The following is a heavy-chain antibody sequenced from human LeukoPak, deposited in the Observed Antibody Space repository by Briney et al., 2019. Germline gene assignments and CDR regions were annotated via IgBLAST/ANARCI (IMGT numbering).Heavy chain of an antibody. V-gene: IGHV4-30-4*01. D-gene: IGHD3-22*01. CDR2: MYYSGST. CDR1: GGSISSGDYY. J-gene: IGHJ5*02. CDR3: ARPYYYDSRVDP. Sequence: SETLSLTCTVSGGSISSGDYYWSWIRQPPGKSLEWIAYMYYSGSTYYNPSLKSRVTMSADTSKNQLSLKLSSVTAADTAVYYCARPYYYDSRVDPWGQGILVTVSS.